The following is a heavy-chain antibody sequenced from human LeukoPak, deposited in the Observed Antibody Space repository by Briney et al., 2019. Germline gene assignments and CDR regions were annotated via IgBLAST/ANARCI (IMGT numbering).Heavy chain of an antibody. J-gene: IGHJ6*03. CDR1: GGTFRNYG. V-gene: IGHV1-69*13. D-gene: IGHD2-15*01. CDR2: IIPIFGTG. Sequence: ASVKVSCKTSGGTFRNYGFTWVRQAPGQGLEWMGGIIPIFGTGKYAQNFQGRVTVIADEFTSTAYMELSSLRSEDKAVYYCASRXCSGGSCFSRDYYYYMDVXGKGXXVTVS. CDR3: ASRXCSGGSCFSRDYYYYMDV.